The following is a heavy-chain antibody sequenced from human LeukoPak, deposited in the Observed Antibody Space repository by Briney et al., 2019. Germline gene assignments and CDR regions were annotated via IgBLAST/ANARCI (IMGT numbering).Heavy chain of an antibody. V-gene: IGHV4-59*08. CDR1: GGSISSYY. CDR2: IYYSGST. J-gene: IGHJ4*02. D-gene: IGHD1-7*01. CDR3: ARVALGTYYFDY. Sequence: SETLSLTCTVSGGSISSYYWSWIRQPPGKGLEWIGYIYYSGSTNYNPSLKSRVTISVDTSKNQFSLKLSSVTAADTAVYYCARVALGTYYFDYWGQGTLVTVSS.